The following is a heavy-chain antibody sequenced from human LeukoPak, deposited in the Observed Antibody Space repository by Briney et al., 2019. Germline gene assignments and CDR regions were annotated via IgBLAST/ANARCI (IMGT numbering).Heavy chain of an antibody. V-gene: IGHV3-23*01. J-gene: IGHJ6*04. CDR3: ARDLPIVPLDV. CDR1: GFTFSSYA. Sequence: GGSLRLSCAASGFTFSSYAMSWVRQAPGKGLEWVSAISASGNSTFYADSVKGRFTISRANSKNTLYLQMNSLRAEDTAVYYCARDLPIVPLDVWGKGTTVTVSS. D-gene: IGHD2-15*01. CDR2: ISASGNST.